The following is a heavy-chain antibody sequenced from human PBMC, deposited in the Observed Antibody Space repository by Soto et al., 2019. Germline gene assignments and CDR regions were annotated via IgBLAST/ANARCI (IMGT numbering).Heavy chain of an antibody. Sequence: GGSLRLSCAASGFTFSSYAMSWVRQAPGKGLEWVSAISGSGGSTYYADSVKGRFTISRDNSKNTLYLQMNSLRAEDTAVYYCAKDPRHIVVVVAADDYWGQGTLVTVSS. V-gene: IGHV3-23*01. CDR1: GFTFSSYA. D-gene: IGHD2-15*01. J-gene: IGHJ4*02. CDR2: ISGSGGST. CDR3: AKDPRHIVVVVAADDY.